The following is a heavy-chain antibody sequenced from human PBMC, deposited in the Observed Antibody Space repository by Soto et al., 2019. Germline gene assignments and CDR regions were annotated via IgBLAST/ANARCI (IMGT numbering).Heavy chain of an antibody. CDR2: ISGSGSKT. CDR1: GITFSSLA. Sequence: PGESLNISCAASGITFSSLAMSLVRLAPGKGLEWVSAISGSGSKTYYADSVKGRFAISRDNSKNTLYLQMNSLRAEDTAVYYCASGPTIFGAVINYSYYYGLGIWGQGTTVTVSS. D-gene: IGHD3-3*01. V-gene: IGHV3-23*01. J-gene: IGHJ6*02. CDR3: ASGPTIFGAVINYSYYYGLGI.